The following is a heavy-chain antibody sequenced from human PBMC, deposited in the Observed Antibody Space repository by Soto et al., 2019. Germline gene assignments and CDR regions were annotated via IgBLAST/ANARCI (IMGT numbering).Heavy chain of an antibody. J-gene: IGHJ6*03. CDR2: ISWNSGSI. CDR3: AKGHGGYYYYYYMDV. V-gene: IGHV3-9*01. CDR1: GFTFDDYA. Sequence: PGGSLRLSCAASGFTFDDYAMHWVRQAPGKGLEWVSGISWNSGSIGYADSVKGRFTISRDNAKNSLYLQMNSLRAEDTALYYCAKGHGGYYYYYYMDVWGKGTTVTVSS. D-gene: IGHD3-10*01.